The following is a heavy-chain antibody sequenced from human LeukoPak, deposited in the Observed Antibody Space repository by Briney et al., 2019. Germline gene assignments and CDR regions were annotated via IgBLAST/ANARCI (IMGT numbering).Heavy chain of an antibody. J-gene: IGHJ4*02. CDR2: INHSGRT. V-gene: IGHV4-34*01. CDR1: GGSFSGYY. Sequence: SETLSLTCAVYGGSFSGYYWSWIRQPPGKGLEWIGEINHSGRTNYNPSLKSRVTVSVDKSKNQFSLKVSSVTAEDTAVYYCARAGSSGWDRGYYFDYWGQGTLVTVSS. CDR3: ARAGSSGWDRGYYFDY. D-gene: IGHD6-19*01.